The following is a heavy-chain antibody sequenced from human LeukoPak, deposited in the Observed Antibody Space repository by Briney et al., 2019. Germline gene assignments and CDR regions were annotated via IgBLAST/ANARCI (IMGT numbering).Heavy chain of an antibody. V-gene: IGHV3-33*06. J-gene: IGHJ4*02. CDR2: IWYDGSNK. D-gene: IGHD3-10*01. CDR3: AKDKTRVIMGSLDY. Sequence: GRSLRLSCAASGFTFSSCGMHWVRQAPGKGLEWVAVIWYDGSNKYYADSVKGRFTISRDNSKNTLYLQMNSLRAEDTAVYYCAKDKTRVIMGSLDYWGQGTLVTASS. CDR1: GFTFSSCG.